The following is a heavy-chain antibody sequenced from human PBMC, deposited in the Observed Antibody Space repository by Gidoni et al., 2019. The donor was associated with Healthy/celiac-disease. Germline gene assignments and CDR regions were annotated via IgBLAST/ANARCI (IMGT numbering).Heavy chain of an antibody. D-gene: IGHD3-22*01. J-gene: IGHJ3*02. CDR3: SSASYDSGAYEYPCYI. V-gene: IGHV3-30-3*01. CDR1: GVNARSYA. Sequence: QVQVVETGGGVGKPGRTRRLSCAAPGVNARSYARYGVRPAPGRGLEEVAVSSYYGSNTSYAASLKCLFTISRDNSKNPLYLQMNCLRSEDTAVYYWSSASYDSGAYEYPCYIWGQVPMVTVSS. CDR2: SSYYGSNT.